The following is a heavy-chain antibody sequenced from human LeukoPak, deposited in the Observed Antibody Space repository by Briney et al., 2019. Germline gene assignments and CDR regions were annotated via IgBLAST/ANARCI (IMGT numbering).Heavy chain of an antibody. Sequence: GGSLRLSCAASGFTVSSNYMSWVRQAPGKGLEWVSVIYSGGSTYYADSVKGRFTISRDNFKNTLYLQMNSLRAEDTAVYYCARGDFGPDAFDIWGQGTMVTVSS. V-gene: IGHV3-53*01. CDR1: GFTVSSNY. CDR2: IYSGGST. CDR3: ARGDFGPDAFDI. D-gene: IGHD3-16*01. J-gene: IGHJ3*02.